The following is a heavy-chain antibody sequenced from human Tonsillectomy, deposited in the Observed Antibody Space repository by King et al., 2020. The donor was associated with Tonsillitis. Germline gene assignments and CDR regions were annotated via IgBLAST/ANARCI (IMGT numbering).Heavy chain of an antibody. Sequence: GQLVQSGGGVVQPGRSLRLSCAASGFSFSSYGMHWVRQAPGKGLEWVAVISFDGSRINYADSVKGRFTISRDNSNSTLYLHMNSLRAEDTAVFYCARERLYSSGWGIDYWGQGALLTVSS. D-gene: IGHD6-19*01. V-gene: IGHV3-30*19. CDR1: GFSFSSYG. J-gene: IGHJ4*02. CDR3: ARERLYSSGWGIDY. CDR2: ISFDGSRI.